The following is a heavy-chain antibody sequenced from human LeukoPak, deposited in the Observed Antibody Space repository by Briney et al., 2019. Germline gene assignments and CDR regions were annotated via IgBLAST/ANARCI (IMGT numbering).Heavy chain of an antibody. CDR1: GGSISSYY. D-gene: IGHD1-7*01. Sequence: SETLSLTCTVSGGSISSYYWSWIRQPPGKGLEWIGYIYYSGSTNYNPSLKSRVTISVDTSKNQFSLKLSSVTAADTAVYYCARDHPNYVSYYYYGMDVWGQGTTATVSS. CDR3: ARDHPNYVSYYYYGMDV. J-gene: IGHJ6*02. CDR2: IYYSGST. V-gene: IGHV4-59*01.